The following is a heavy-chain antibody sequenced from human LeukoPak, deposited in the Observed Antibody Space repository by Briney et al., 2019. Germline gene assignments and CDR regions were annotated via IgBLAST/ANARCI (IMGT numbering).Heavy chain of an antibody. CDR1: GYSVSSGYY. J-gene: IGHJ5*02. Sequence: SETLSLTCTVSGYSVSSGYYWGWIRQPPGKGLEWIGSIYHSGSTYYNPSLKSRVTISVDTSKNQFSLKLSSVTAADTAVYYCARVDGGNSDWFDPWGQGTLVTVSS. D-gene: IGHD4-23*01. V-gene: IGHV4-38-2*02. CDR3: ARVDGGNSDWFDP. CDR2: IYHSGST.